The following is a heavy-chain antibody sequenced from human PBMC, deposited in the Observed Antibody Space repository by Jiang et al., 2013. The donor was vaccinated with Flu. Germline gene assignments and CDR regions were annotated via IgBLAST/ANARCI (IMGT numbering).Heavy chain of an antibody. CDR1: GGSFSGYY. CDR2: INHSGST. J-gene: IGHJ4*02. V-gene: IGHV4-34*01. Sequence: TLSLTCAVYGGSFSGYYWSWIRQPPGKGLEWIGEINHSGSTNYNPSLKSRVTISVDTSKNQFSLKLSSVTAADTAVYYCATTRERYDIWGQGTLVTVSS. D-gene: IGHD3-9*01. CDR3: ATTRERYDI.